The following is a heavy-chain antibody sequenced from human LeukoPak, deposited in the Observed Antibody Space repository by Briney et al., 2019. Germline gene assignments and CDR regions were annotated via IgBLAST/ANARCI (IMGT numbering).Heavy chain of an antibody. Sequence: GASVRVSCKASGYTFTGYYMHWVRQAPGQGLEWMGWINPNSGGTNYAQKFQGRVTITRDTSNSTAYMELSRLRADDTAVYYCARGGRRYYYDSSGYSVYHYYYGMDVWGQGTTVTVSS. D-gene: IGHD3-22*01. V-gene: IGHV1-2*02. J-gene: IGHJ6*02. CDR1: GYTFTGYY. CDR2: INPNSGGT. CDR3: ARGGRRYYYDSSGYSVYHYYYGMDV.